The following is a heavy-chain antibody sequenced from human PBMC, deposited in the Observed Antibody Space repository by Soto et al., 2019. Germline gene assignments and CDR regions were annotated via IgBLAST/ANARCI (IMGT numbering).Heavy chain of an antibody. Sequence: QVQLVESGGGVVQPGRSLRLSCAASGFTFRNYGMHWVRQAPGKGLEWVAVIWYDGSNKYNADSVKGRFNISRDNSNNTLYLQMDSLCVNGSAVYYCAIDVYYGSGGMEKSFDYWGKGTLGTVSA. J-gene: IGHJ4*02. CDR2: IWYDGSNK. CDR3: AIDVYYGSGGMEKSFDY. D-gene: IGHD3-10*01. CDR1: GFTFRNYG. V-gene: IGHV3-33*01.